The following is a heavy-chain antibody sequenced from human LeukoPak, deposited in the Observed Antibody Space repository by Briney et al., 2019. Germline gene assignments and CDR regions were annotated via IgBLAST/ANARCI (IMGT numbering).Heavy chain of an antibody. Sequence: ASVKVSCKVSEFTLSDSSMHWVRQTPAKGLEWMGSFDHEDGQTFYAQKFQGRVTMTEDTSTDTAYMELSNLRSGDTAVYYCATVKAAGQLDNWGQGTLVTVSS. V-gene: IGHV1-24*01. D-gene: IGHD6-13*01. CDR2: FDHEDGQT. J-gene: IGHJ4*02. CDR3: ATVKAAGQLDN. CDR1: EFTLSDSS.